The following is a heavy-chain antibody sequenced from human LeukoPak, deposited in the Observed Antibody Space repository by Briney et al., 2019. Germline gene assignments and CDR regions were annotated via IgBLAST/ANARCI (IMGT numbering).Heavy chain of an antibody. J-gene: IGHJ1*01. V-gene: IGHV3-21*01. D-gene: IGHD3-22*01. CDR3: ARAPSEIGGYYPEYFRH. CDR1: GFTFSTFS. CDR2: ISRTGTSI. Sequence: PGGSLRLSCAASGFTFSTFSMAWVRQAPGKGLEWVSYISRTGTSIHYADSMRGRFTISRDNTKSSLYLQMNNLRAEDTGVYYCARAPSEIGGYYPEYFRHWGQGTLLTVSS.